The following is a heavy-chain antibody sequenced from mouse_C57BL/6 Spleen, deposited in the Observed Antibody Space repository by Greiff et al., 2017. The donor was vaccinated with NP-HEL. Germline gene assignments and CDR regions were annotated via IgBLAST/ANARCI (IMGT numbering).Heavy chain of an antibody. CDR1: GFTFSDYY. J-gene: IGHJ2*01. D-gene: IGHD1-1*01. CDR2: ISNGGGST. CDR3: ARWYYGSAYYFDY. V-gene: IGHV5-12*01. Sequence: EVKLMESGGGLVQPGGSLKLSCAASGFTFSDYYMYWVRQTPEKRLEWVAYISNGGGSTYYPDTVKGRFTISRDNAKNTLYLQMSRLKSEDTAMYYCARWYYGSAYYFDYWGQGTTLTVSS.